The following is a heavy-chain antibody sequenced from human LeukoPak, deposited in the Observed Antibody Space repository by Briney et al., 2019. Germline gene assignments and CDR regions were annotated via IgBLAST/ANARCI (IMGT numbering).Heavy chain of an antibody. J-gene: IGHJ4*02. CDR1: GGSISSSSYY. V-gene: IGHV4-39*01. CDR3: ASSKTCGAHHYCGGDRTAGQHRVDY. D-gene: IGHD2-21*02. Sequence: PSETLSLTCTVSGGSISSSSYYWGWIRQPPGKGLEWIGSIFYSGSTYYNPSLKSRATISVDTSKNQFSLKLSSVTAADTAVNYCASSKTCGAHHYCGGDRTAGQHRVDYWGQGTLVTVSS. CDR2: IFYSGST.